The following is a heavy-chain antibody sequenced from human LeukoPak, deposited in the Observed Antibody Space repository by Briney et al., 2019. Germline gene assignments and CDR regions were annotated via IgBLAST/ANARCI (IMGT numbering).Heavy chain of an antibody. CDR3: ARWRGSTSERSDY. CDR2: IKQDGSAK. D-gene: IGHD2-2*01. Sequence: GGSLRLSCTAPGFTFRDYWMTWVRQAPGKRLEWVANIKQDGSAKYYVDSVRGRFTISRDNAKNSLYLQMDSLRVEDTATYYCARWRGSTSERSDYWGQGTLVTVSS. V-gene: IGHV3-7*03. CDR1: GFTFRDYW. J-gene: IGHJ4*02.